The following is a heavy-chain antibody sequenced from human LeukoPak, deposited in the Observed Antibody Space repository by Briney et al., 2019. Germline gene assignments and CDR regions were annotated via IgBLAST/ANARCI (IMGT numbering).Heavy chain of an antibody. D-gene: IGHD2-2*01. Sequence: SETLSLTCAVYGESFSGYYWSWIRQPPGKGLEWIGEINHSGSTNYNPSLKSRVTISVDTSKNQFSLKLSSVTAADTAVYYCARGGYCSSTSCSRFDYWGQGTLVTVSS. J-gene: IGHJ4*02. CDR3: ARGGYCSSTSCSRFDY. CDR2: INHSGST. CDR1: GESFSGYY. V-gene: IGHV4-34*01.